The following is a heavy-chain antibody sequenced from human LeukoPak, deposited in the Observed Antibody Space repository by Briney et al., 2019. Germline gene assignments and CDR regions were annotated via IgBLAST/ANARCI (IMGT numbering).Heavy chain of an antibody. Sequence: SETLSLTCTVSGGSISSGDYYWSWIRQPPGKGLGWIGYIYYSGSTYYNPSLKSRVTISVDTSKNQFSLKLSSVTAADTAVYYCARAGYYDFWSGYYYYFDYWGQGTLVTVSS. J-gene: IGHJ4*02. CDR3: ARAGYYDFWSGYYYYFDY. V-gene: IGHV4-30-4*08. CDR1: GGSISSGDYY. D-gene: IGHD3-3*01. CDR2: IYYSGST.